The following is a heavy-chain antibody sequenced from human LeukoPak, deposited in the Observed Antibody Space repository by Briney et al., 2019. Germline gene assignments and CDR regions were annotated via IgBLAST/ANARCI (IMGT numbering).Heavy chain of an antibody. Sequence: ASVTVSCKASGYTFTSYDINWVRQAPGQGLEWMGWMNPNSGNTGYAQKFQGRVTMTRNTSISTAYMELSSLRSEDTAVYYCARDRDSSGWPDAFDIWGQGAMVTVSS. D-gene: IGHD6-19*01. CDR1: GYTFTSYD. CDR3: ARDRDSSGWPDAFDI. CDR2: MNPNSGNT. V-gene: IGHV1-8*01. J-gene: IGHJ3*02.